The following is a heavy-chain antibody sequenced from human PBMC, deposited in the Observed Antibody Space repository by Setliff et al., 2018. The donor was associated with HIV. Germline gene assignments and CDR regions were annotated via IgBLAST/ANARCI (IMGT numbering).Heavy chain of an antibody. J-gene: IGHJ4*02. CDR3: AKAWGSGYPSFESALMFDV. Sequence: GGSLRLSCTASGFTFGDHAVSWVRQAPGRGLEWVSATTSNGRTTDYAESVRGRFTLSRDNSGNTLYLQMTSLRAEDTATYYCAKAWGSGYPSFESALMFDVWGQGTLVTVSS. D-gene: IGHD3-16*01. V-gene: IGHV3-23*01. CDR2: TTSNGRTT. CDR1: GFTFGDHA.